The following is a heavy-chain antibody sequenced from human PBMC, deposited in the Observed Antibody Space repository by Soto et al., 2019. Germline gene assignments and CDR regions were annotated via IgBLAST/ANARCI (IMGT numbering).Heavy chain of an antibody. Sequence: GGSLRLSCAASGFTFSSYGMHWVRQAPGKGLEWVAVIWYDGSNKYYADSVKGRFTISRDNSKNTLYLQMNSLRAEDTAVYYCARDVRDIVVVPAAEYYMDVWGKGTTVTVSS. CDR3: ARDVRDIVVVPAAEYYMDV. D-gene: IGHD2-2*01. V-gene: IGHV3-33*01. CDR2: IWYDGSNK. CDR1: GFTFSSYG. J-gene: IGHJ6*03.